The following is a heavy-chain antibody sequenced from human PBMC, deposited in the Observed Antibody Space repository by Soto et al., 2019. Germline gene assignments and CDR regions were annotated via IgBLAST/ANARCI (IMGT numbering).Heavy chain of an antibody. Sequence: QLHLVQSGAVVKKPGASVTVSCSASGYPVTAYYMHWVRQAPGRGLEWMGGINPATGAAKYTQTFQGTVTMTRDTSTSTVFMELSGLTSEDTAVFYSARRGGVGVAGSAAFDMWGQRTLVTVSS. D-gene: IGHD3-3*01. CDR1: GYPVTAYY. V-gene: IGHV1-2*02. CDR2: INPATGAA. J-gene: IGHJ3*02. CDR3: ARRGGVGVAGSAAFDM.